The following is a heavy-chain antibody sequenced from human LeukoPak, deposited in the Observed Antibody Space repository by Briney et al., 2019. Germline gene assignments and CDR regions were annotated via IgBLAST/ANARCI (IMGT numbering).Heavy chain of an antibody. CDR2: ILTGETT. CDR3: ARLPVSGSYLYYFDY. V-gene: IGHV4-4*09. Sequence: SETLSLTCTVSNGSISSYHWSWVRQPPGKGLEWIGYILTGETTNYNPTLKSRLTISLDTSKNQFTLKLSSVTAADTAVYYCARLPVSGSYLYYFDYWGQGTLVTVSS. CDR1: NGSISSYH. D-gene: IGHD1-26*01. J-gene: IGHJ4*02.